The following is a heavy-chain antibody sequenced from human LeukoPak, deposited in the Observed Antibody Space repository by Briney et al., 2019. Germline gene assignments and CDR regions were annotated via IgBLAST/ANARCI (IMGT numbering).Heavy chain of an antibody. J-gene: IGHJ5*02. CDR2: TYPRGTN. D-gene: IGHD3-22*01. V-gene: IGHV4-4*09. Sequence: SETLSLTCTVSSGSISGYYWSWIRQPPGKGLEWIGYTYPRGTNKYNPSLKSLVTISADTSKTRFSLTLTSGIAADTAVYYCTRHLDDYDIPNWFDPWGQGALVTVSS. CDR3: TRHLDDYDIPNWFDP. CDR1: SGSISGYY.